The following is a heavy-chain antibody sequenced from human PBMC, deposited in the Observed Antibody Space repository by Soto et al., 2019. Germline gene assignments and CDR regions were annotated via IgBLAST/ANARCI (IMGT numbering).Heavy chain of an antibody. J-gene: IGHJ5*02. D-gene: IGHD3-3*01. CDR1: GGSFSGHY. Sequence: NPSETLSLTCAVYGGSFSGHYWSWIRQSPGQGLEWIGEINHSGSTNYNPSLKSRITISVDTSKKQFSLKLTSVTAADTAVYYCARGWRFDPWGQGTLVTVSS. CDR2: INHSGST. CDR3: ARGWRFDP. V-gene: IGHV4-34*01.